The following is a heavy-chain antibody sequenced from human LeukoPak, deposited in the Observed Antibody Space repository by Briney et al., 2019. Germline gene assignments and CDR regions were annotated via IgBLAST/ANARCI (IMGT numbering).Heavy chain of an antibody. CDR1: GYSISSGYY. CDR2: IYHSGTA. V-gene: IGHV4-38-2*02. CDR3: ASVRDGYNSHYYYMDV. Sequence: PSETLSLTCTVSGYSISSGYYWGWIWQPPGKGLEWIGSIYHSGTAYYNPSLKSRVTISVDTSKNQFSLKLSSVTAADTAVYYCASVRDGYNSHYYYMDVWGKGTTVTISS. J-gene: IGHJ6*03. D-gene: IGHD5-24*01.